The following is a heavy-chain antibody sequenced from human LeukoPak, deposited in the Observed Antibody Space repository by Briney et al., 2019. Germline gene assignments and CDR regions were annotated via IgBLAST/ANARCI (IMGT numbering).Heavy chain of an antibody. D-gene: IGHD6-19*01. J-gene: IGHJ6*03. CDR1: GYTFTSYG. V-gene: IGHV1-18*01. Sequence: GASVKVSCKASGYTFTSYGISWVRQAPGQGLEWMGWISAYNGNTNYAQKLQGRVTMTTDTSTSTAYMELRSLRSDDTAVYYCARDGSGWSYYYYYMDVWGKGTTVTVSS. CDR2: ISAYNGNT. CDR3: ARDGSGWSYYYYYMDV.